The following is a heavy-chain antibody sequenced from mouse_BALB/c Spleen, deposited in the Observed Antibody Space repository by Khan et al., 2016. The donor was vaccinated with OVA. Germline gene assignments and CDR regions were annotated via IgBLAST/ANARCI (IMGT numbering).Heavy chain of an antibody. J-gene: IGHJ3*01. CDR1: GYTFTSYT. CDR3: ERERAYHRSDGWFAY. Sequence: QVQLQQSRAELARPGASVRMSCKASGYTFTSYTIHWVRQRPGQAPEWIGHINPSNDYTNYNQNFKDKATLIVDKSSTTAYMQLSSLTSEDSAGYCCERERAYHRSDGWFAYWGQGTLVTVSA. V-gene: IGHV1-4*01. D-gene: IGHD2-14*01. CDR2: INPSNDYT.